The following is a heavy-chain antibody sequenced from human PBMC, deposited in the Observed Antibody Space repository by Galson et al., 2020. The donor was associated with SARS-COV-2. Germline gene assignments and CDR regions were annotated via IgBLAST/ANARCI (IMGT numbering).Heavy chain of an antibody. J-gene: IGHJ5*02. Sequence: ASVKVSCKASGYTFTSYYMHWVRQAPGQGLEWMGIINPSGGSTSYAQKFQGRVTMTRDTSTSTVYMELSSLRSEDTAVYYCARSGSRGDYDFWSGYQAKVEWFDPWGQGTLVTVSS. D-gene: IGHD3-3*01. CDR2: INPSGGST. V-gene: IGHV1-46*01. CDR1: GYTFTSYY. CDR3: ARSGSRGDYDFWSGYQAKVEWFDP.